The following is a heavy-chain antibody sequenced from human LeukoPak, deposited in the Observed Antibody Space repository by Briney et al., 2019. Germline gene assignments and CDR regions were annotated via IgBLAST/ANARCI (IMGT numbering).Heavy chain of an antibody. CDR2: INPNSGGT. J-gene: IGHJ4*02. CDR3: ARGAGRWLQLTGVDY. D-gene: IGHD5-24*01. V-gene: IGHV1-2*02. CDR1: GYTFTGYY. Sequence: ASVKVSCKASGYTFTGYYMHWVRQAPGQGLEWMGWINPNSGGTNYAQKFQGRVTMTRDTSISTAYMELRSLRSDDTAVYYCARGAGRWLQLTGVDYWGQGTLVTVSS.